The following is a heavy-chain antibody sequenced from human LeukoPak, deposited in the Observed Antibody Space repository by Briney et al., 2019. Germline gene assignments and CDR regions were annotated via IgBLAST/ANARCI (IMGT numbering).Heavy chain of an antibody. CDR2: IYSGGST. D-gene: IGHD6-19*01. CDR1: GFTVSSNY. CDR3: ARALSGWYLDY. Sequence: GGSLRLSCAASGFTVSSNYMSWVRQAQGKGLEWVSVIYSGGSTYYADSVKGRFTISRDNSKNTLYLQMNSLRAEDTAVYYCARALSGWYLDYWGQGTLVTVSS. V-gene: IGHV3-53*01. J-gene: IGHJ4*02.